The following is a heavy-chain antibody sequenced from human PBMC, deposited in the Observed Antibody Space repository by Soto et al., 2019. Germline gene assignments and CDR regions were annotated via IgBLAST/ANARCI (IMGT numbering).Heavy chain of an antibody. D-gene: IGHD2-2*01. Sequence: GGSLRLSCAASGLTVSTNYMTWVRQAPGKGLEWVSVIYRGGNTYHADSVQGRFSISRDNSKNTVALQMNNLRAKDTAMYYCASVGYCSTTTCPPAWGQGTLVTSPQ. CDR2: IYRGGNT. CDR3: ASVGYCSTTTCPPA. J-gene: IGHJ4*02. CDR1: GLTVSTNY. V-gene: IGHV3-53*01.